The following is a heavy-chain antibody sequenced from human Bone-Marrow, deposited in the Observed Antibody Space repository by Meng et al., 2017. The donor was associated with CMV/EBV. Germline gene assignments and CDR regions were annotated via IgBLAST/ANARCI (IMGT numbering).Heavy chain of an antibody. Sequence: GESLKISCKGSGYSFTSYWIGWVRQMPGKGLEWMGIIYPGDSDTRYSPSFQGQVTISADKSISTAYLQWSSLKASDTAMYYCARLAWGVRAAEYRDYWGQGTLVTVSS. CDR1: GYSFTSYW. CDR3: ARLAWGVRAAEYRDY. V-gene: IGHV5-51*01. D-gene: IGHD6-13*01. CDR2: IYPGDSDT. J-gene: IGHJ1*01.